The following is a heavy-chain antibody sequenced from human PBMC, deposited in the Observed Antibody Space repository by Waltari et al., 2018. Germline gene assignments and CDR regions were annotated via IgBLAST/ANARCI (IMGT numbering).Heavy chain of an antibody. CDR3: AKVRPSGSYLGYFDY. Sequence: EVQLVESGGGLVQPGRSLRLSCAASGFTFDDYAMHWVRQAPGKGLEWVSGISWNSGSIGYADSVKGRFTISRDNAKNSLYLQMNSLRAEDTALYYCAKVRPSGSYLGYFDYWGQGTLVTVSS. J-gene: IGHJ4*02. V-gene: IGHV3-9*01. CDR2: ISWNSGSI. D-gene: IGHD1-26*01. CDR1: GFTFDDYA.